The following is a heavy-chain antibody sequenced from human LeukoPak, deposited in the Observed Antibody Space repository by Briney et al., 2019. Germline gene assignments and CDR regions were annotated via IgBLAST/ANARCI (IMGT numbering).Heavy chain of an antibody. J-gene: IGHJ6*03. Sequence: SQTLSPTCIVSGVSISSGGYYWSWIRQPPGKGLEWIGYIYHSGSTYYNPSLKSRVTISVDRSKNQFSLKLSSVTAADTAVYYCAREGSYSSGTLGNYYYYMDVWGKGTTVTVSS. CDR2: IYHSGST. CDR3: AREGSYSSGTLGNYYYYMDV. CDR1: GVSISSGGYY. V-gene: IGHV4-30-2*01. D-gene: IGHD6-25*01.